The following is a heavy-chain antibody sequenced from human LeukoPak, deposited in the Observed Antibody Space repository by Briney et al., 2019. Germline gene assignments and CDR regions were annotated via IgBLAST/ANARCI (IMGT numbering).Heavy chain of an antibody. J-gene: IGHJ4*02. CDR1: GGSFSCGGYS. D-gene: IGHD2-2*02. V-gene: IGHV4-30-2*01. CDR3: ARARYCSSTGWYTAFFFDY. CDR2: IYHSGST. Sequence: PSETLSLTCAVSGGSFSCGGYSCSWIRQQPGKGLEWIGYIYHSGSTYCNPSLKSRVTISVDRSKNQFSLKLSSVTAADTAVYYCARARYCSSTGWYTAFFFDYGGQGTLVTVSS.